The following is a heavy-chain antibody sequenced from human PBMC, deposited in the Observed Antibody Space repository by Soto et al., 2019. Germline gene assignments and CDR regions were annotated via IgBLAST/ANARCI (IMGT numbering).Heavy chain of an antibody. CDR3: ARFMYQLLSNYYYYYGMDV. V-gene: IGHV5-51*01. CDR1: GYSFTSYW. Sequence: PGESLKISCKGSGYSFTSYWIGWVRQMPGKGLEWMGIIYPGDSGTRYSPSFQGQVTISADKSISTAYLQWSSLKASDTAMYYCARFMYQLLSNYYYYYGMDVWGQGTTVTVSS. CDR2: IYPGDSGT. J-gene: IGHJ6*02. D-gene: IGHD2-2*01.